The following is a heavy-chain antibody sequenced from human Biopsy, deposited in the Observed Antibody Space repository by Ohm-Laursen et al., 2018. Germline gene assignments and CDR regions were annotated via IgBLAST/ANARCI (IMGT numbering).Heavy chain of an antibody. CDR3: ARGSNDFGGLYFPR. V-gene: IGHV4-59*11. Sequence: GTLSLTCTVSAGSFTGHYWSRLRQPPGKGLVWFVHISYTGYTSYNASLKSRVTISVDTSRNHFSLRLSSLTAADTAVYYCARGSNDFGGLYFPRWGQGTLLTVSS. CDR2: ISYTGYT. J-gene: IGHJ4*02. D-gene: IGHD4-23*01. CDR1: AGSFTGHY.